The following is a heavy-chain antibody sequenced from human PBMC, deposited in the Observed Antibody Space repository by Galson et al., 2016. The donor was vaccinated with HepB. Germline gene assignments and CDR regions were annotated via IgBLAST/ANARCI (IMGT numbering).Heavy chain of an antibody. J-gene: IGHJ4*02. CDR1: GYGFTSYW. D-gene: IGHD2-15*01. V-gene: IGHV5-10-1*01. Sequence: SGAEVKKPGESLRISCKTSGYGFTSYWISWVRQMPGNGLEWMGRIDPSGSYTKYSPSFRGHVTISVDKSTSTAYLEFTSLKSSDNAMYYCARHCSGGSCYHPDDWGQGTRVTVSS. CDR2: IDPSGSYT. CDR3: ARHCSGGSCYHPDD.